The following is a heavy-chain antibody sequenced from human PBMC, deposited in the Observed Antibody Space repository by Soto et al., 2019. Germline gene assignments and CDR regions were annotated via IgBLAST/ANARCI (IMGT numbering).Heavy chain of an antibody. J-gene: IGHJ3*02. CDR1: GFTFSSYG. V-gene: IGHV3-30*18. CDR2: ISYDGSNK. Sequence: QVQLVESGGGVVQPGRSLRLSCAASGFTFSSYGMHWVRQAPGKGLEWVAVISYDGSNKYYADSVKGRFTISRDNSKNTLYLQMNSLRAEDTAVYYCAKSVEMVDFYDAFDIWGQGTMVTVSS. CDR3: AKSVEMVDFYDAFDI. D-gene: IGHD2-21*02.